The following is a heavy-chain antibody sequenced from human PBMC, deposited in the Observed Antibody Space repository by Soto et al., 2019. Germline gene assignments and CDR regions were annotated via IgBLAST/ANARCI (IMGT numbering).Heavy chain of an antibody. Sequence: SVKVSCKASGGTFSTYTINWVRQAPGQGLEWMGRIIPILGIAHYAQKFQGRVTITADKSTSTAYMELSSLRSEDTAVYYCARDRNCSGGSCYPKAYGDYADAFDIWGQGTMVTVSS. D-gene: IGHD2-15*01. CDR3: ARDRNCSGGSCYPKAYGDYADAFDI. V-gene: IGHV1-69*04. CDR1: GGTFSTYT. CDR2: IIPILGIA. J-gene: IGHJ3*02.